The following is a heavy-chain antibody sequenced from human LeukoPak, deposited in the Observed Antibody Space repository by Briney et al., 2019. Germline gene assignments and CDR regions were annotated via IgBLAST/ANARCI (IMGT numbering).Heavy chain of an antibody. CDR2: VSAYNGNT. CDR1: GYTFTSYG. Sequence: GASVTLSCKASGYTFTSYGISWVRHAPGQGLEWMGWVSAYNGNTNYAQKLQGRVTMATDTSTSTAYMQLRSLRSDDTAVYYCARAVQYDFWSGYFVPYYYYYYMDVWGKGTTVTVSS. CDR3: ARAVQYDFWSGYFVPYYYYYYMDV. D-gene: IGHD3-3*01. J-gene: IGHJ6*03. V-gene: IGHV1-18*01.